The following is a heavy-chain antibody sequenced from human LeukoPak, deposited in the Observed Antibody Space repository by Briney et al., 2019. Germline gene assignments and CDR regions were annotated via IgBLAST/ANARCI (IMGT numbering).Heavy chain of an antibody. CDR1: GVSFSGYY. D-gene: IGHD3-16*02. CDR2: INHSGST. V-gene: IGHV4-34*01. CDR3: ARATKKNPDVWGSYRYGYFDS. Sequence: PSETLSLTCAIYGVSFSGYYWSWIRQPPGKGLEWIGEINHSGSTNYNPSLKSRVTISVETSKNQFSLKLSSVTAADTAMYYCARATKKNPDVWGSYRYGYFDSSGQGKLVTASS. J-gene: IGHJ4*02.